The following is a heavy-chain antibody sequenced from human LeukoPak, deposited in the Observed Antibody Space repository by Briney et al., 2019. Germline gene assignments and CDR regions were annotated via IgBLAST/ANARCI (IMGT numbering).Heavy chain of an antibody. CDR3: AMSSSWWNNWFDP. J-gene: IGHJ5*02. V-gene: IGHV4-39*01. D-gene: IGHD6-13*01. CDR1: GGSISSSSYY. CDR2: IFYSGST. Sequence: SETLSLTCTVSGGSISSSSYYWVWIRPPPGKGREGSGSIFYSGSTYHNPSLKSRVTISVDTSKSHFSLRLRSVTAADAGVYYCAMSSSWWNNWFDPWGQGTLVTVSS.